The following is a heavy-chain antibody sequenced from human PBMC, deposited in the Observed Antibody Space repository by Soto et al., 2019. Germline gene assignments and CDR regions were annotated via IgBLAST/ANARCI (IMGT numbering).Heavy chain of an antibody. J-gene: IGHJ5*02. CDR1: GYTFTSYA. CDR3: ARPSGGYSSNFPWFDP. CDR2: INAGNGNT. V-gene: IGHV1-3*01. D-gene: IGHD5-18*01. Sequence: QVQLVQSGAEVKKPGASVKVSCKASGYTFTSYAMHWVRQAPGQRLEWMGWINAGNGNTKYSQKFQGRVTITRDTSASTAYMELSSLRSEDTAVYYCARPSGGYSSNFPWFDPWGQGTLVTVSS.